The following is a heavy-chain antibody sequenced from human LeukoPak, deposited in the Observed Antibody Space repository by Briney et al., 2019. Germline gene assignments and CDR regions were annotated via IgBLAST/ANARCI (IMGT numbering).Heavy chain of an antibody. CDR2: ISYDGVNE. CDR1: GFPFSSYG. J-gene: IGHJ4*02. CDR3: ASGVPAAIY. Sequence: PGGSLRLSCASSGFPFSSYGMHWVRQAPGKGLEWVSYISYDGVNEYYADSVKGRFTISRDNSKNTLYLQMNSLRAEDTAVYYCASGVPAAIYWGQGTLVTVSS. V-gene: IGHV3-33*05. D-gene: IGHD2-2*01.